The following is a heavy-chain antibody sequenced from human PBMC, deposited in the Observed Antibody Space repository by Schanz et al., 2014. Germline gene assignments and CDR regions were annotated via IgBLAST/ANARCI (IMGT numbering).Heavy chain of an antibody. J-gene: IGHJ4*02. CDR1: GFTFSSYG. V-gene: IGHV3-30*18. Sequence: VQLVESGGGLVKPGGSLRLSCAASGFTFSSYGMHWVRQAPGKGLEWVAVISYDGSNKYYADSVKGRFTISRDNSKNTLYLQMNSLRAEDTALYYCTKGMDSYVSGSDHWGQGTLVSVSS. CDR3: TKGMDSYVSGSDH. CDR2: ISYDGSNK. D-gene: IGHD3-10*01.